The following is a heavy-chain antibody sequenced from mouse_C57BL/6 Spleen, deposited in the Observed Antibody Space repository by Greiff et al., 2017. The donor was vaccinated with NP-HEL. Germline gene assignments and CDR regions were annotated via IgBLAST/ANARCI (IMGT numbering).Heavy chain of an antibody. J-gene: IGHJ1*03. CDR2: INPNNGGT. CDR3: ASPYDYGSSYDWYFDV. Sequence: VQLQQSGPELVKPGASVKISCKASGYTFTDYYMNWVKQSHGKSLEWIGDINPNNGGTSYNQKFKGKATLTVDKSSSTAYMELRSLTSEDSAVYYCASPYDYGSSYDWYFDVWGTGTTVTVSS. CDR1: GYTFTDYY. D-gene: IGHD1-1*01. V-gene: IGHV1-26*01.